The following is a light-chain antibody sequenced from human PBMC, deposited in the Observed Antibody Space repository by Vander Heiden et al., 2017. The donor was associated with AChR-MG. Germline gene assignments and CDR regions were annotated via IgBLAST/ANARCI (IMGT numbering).Light chain of an antibody. Sequence: EIVMTQSPATLSVSPGERATLSSRASQSVSSCVDWYQQKPGQAPRLLIDGASTRATGIPARLSVSGSGTEFTLTITSLKSEDFAVYSCQQYKNWPSALTFGGGTKVELK. CDR1: QSVSSC. CDR3: QQYKNWPSALT. CDR2: GAS. J-gene: IGKJ4*01. V-gene: IGKV3-15*01.